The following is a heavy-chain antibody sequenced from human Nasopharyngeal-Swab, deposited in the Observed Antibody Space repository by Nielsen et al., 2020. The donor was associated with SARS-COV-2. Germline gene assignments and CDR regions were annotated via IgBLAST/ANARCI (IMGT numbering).Heavy chain of an antibody. J-gene: IGHJ6*03. Sequence: SETLSLTCAVYGGSFSGYYWSWIRQPPGKGLEWIGEINHSGSTNYNPSLKSLVTISVDTSKNQFSLKLSSVTAADTAVYYCARGGGATSYYYYYYMDVWGKGTTVTVSS. CDR1: GGSFSGYY. D-gene: IGHD1-26*01. CDR3: ARGGGATSYYYYYYMDV. V-gene: IGHV4-34*01. CDR2: INHSGST.